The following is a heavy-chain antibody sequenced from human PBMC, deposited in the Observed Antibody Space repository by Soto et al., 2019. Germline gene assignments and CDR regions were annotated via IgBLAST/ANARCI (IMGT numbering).Heavy chain of an antibody. CDR2: IIPIFGTA. D-gene: IGHD3-10*01. Sequence: SVKVSCKACGGTFSSYAISWVRQAPGQWLEWMGGIIPIFGTANYAQKFQGRVTITADKSTSTAYMELNSLRAEDTAVYYCAKDPGWFGELSPYYYYYGMDVWGQGTTVTVSS. V-gene: IGHV1-69*06. CDR3: AKDPGWFGELSPYYYYYGMDV. CDR1: GGTFSSYA. J-gene: IGHJ6*02.